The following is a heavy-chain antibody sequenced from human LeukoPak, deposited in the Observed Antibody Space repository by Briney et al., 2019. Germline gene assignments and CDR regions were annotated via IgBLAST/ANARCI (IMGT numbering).Heavy chain of an antibody. CDR2: IYYSGST. CDR1: GGSISSYY. CDR3: ASSLIVYGMDV. D-gene: IGHD2-21*01. Sequence: SETLSLTCTVSGGSISSYYWSWIRQPPGKGLEWIGYIYYSGSTNYNPSLKSRVTISVDTSKNQFSLKLSSVTAADTAVYYCASSLIVYGMDVWGQGTTLTVSS. V-gene: IGHV4-59*01. J-gene: IGHJ6*02.